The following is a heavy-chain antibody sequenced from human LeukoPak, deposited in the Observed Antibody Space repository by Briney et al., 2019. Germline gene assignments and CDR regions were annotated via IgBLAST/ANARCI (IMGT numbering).Heavy chain of an antibody. CDR2: ISGSGGST. V-gene: IGHV3-23*01. J-gene: IGHJ4*02. CDR1: GFTFSSNA. Sequence: PGGSLRLSCAASGFTFSSNAMSWVRQAPGKGLEWVSVISGSGGSTYYAGSVKGRFTISRDNSKNTLYLQMNSLRAEDTAVYYCAKSGVTSYDSSGYLLVYWGQGTLVTVSS. D-gene: IGHD3-22*01. CDR3: AKSGVTSYDSSGYLLVY.